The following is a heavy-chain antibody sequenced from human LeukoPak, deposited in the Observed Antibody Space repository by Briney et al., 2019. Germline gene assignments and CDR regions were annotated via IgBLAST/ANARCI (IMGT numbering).Heavy chain of an antibody. V-gene: IGHV3-11*01. J-gene: IGHJ4*02. CDR2: ISSGGYTI. CDR3: ARSPWGHKIDY. D-gene: IGHD1-26*01. Sequence: GGSLRLSCAASGFTFTDSYMSWIRQAPGKGLEWVSYISSGGYTIYYADSVKGRFTNSRDNAKNSLYLQMNSLRAEDTAVYYCARSPWGHKIDYWGQGTLVTVSS. CDR1: GFTFTDSY.